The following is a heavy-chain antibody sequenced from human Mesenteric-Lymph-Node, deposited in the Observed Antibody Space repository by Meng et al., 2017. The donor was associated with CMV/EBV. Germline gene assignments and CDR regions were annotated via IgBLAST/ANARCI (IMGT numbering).Heavy chain of an antibody. CDR3: ATSTNCGGDCYSGPFDY. Sequence: GESLKISCAASGFTFSSYEMNWVRQAPGKGLEWVAYIYSSGTTIYYADSVKGRFTISRDNAKNSLYLQMNSLRADDTAVYYCATSTNCGGDCYSGPFDYWGQGTLVTVSS. D-gene: IGHD2-21*02. V-gene: IGHV3-48*03. CDR1: GFTFSSYE. J-gene: IGHJ4*02. CDR2: IYSSGTTI.